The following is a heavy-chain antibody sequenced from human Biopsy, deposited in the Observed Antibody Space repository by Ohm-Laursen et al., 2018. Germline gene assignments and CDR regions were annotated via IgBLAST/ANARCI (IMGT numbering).Heavy chain of an antibody. Sequence: TQTLTLTSSFSGFSLSSTGMRISWVRQPSGKALECLGRIDWDDDKFYSPSLETRLSLSKDTTTNQVVLTLTDVDPEDTATYYCARTRAHNFGALEFWGQGILVAVSS. CDR1: GFSLSSTGMR. V-gene: IGHV2-70*04. CDR2: IDWDDDK. D-gene: IGHD1-1*01. CDR3: ARTRAHNFGALEF. J-gene: IGHJ4*01.